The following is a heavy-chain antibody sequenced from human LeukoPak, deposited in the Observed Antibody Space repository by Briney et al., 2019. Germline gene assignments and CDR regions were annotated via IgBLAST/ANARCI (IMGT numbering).Heavy chain of an antibody. D-gene: IGHD5-12*01. V-gene: IGHV1-46*01. Sequence: GASVKVSCKASGYTFTGYYMHWVRQAPGQGLEWMGLINPSGGSTSYAQKFQGRVTMTRDTSTSTVYMELSSLRSEDTAVYYCARGAGYEPHYYYYMDVWGKGTTVTISS. J-gene: IGHJ6*03. CDR2: INPSGGST. CDR3: ARGAGYEPHYYYYMDV. CDR1: GYTFTGYY.